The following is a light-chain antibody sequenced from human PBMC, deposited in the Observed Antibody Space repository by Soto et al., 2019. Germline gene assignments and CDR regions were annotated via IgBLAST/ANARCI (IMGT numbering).Light chain of an antibody. Sequence: EIVLTQSPGTLSLSPGERATLSCRASQSVSSSYLAWYQQKPGQAPRLLIYDASRATRIPDRFSGSGSGTDFTLTITRLEPEDFAVYYCQHYGTSALFGPGTKVDI. CDR1: QSVSSSY. J-gene: IGKJ3*01. CDR3: QHYGTSAL. V-gene: IGKV3-20*01. CDR2: DAS.